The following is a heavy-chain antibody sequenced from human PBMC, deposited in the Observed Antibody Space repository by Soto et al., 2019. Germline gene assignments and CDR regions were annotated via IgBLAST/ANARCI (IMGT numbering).Heavy chain of an antibody. CDR1: GFTFSSYA. J-gene: IGHJ6*03. CDR3: ANRGNDYEDYYYYYMDV. CDR2: ISGSGGST. V-gene: IGHV3-23*01. D-gene: IGHD4-17*01. Sequence: GGSLRLSCAASGFTFSSYAMSWVRQAPGKGLEWVSAISGSGGSTYYADSVKGRFTISRDNSKNTLYLQMNSLRAEDTAVYYCANRGNDYEDYYYYYMDVWGKGTTVTVSS.